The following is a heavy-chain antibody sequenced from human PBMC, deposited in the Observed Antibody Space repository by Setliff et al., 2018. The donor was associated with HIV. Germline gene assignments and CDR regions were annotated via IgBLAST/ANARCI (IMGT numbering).Heavy chain of an antibody. V-gene: IGHV1-18*01. CDR1: GYTFTDFG. J-gene: IGHJ6*02. Sequence: ASVKVSCKTSGYTFTDFGISWVRQAPGQGLEWMGRISAYNGNTNYAQKLQGRVTMTTDTSTSTAYMELSSLRSDDTAVYYCARDTRHDYGMDVWGQGTTVTVSS. CDR2: ISAYNGNT. CDR3: ARDTRHDYGMDV.